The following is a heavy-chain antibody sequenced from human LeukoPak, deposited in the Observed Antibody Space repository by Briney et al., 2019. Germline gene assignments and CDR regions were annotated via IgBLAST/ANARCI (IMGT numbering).Heavy chain of an antibody. CDR3: ARDEYEYAGWFDP. V-gene: IGHV3-30*02. CDR1: GFTFSSYG. D-gene: IGHD5-12*01. CDR2: IRCDGSNK. J-gene: IGHJ5*02. Sequence: GGSLRLSCAASGFTFSSYGMHWVRQAPGKGLEWVAFIRCDGSNKYYADSVKGRFTISRDNSKNTLYLQMNSLRVEDTAVYYCARDEYEYAGWFDPWGQGTLVTVSS.